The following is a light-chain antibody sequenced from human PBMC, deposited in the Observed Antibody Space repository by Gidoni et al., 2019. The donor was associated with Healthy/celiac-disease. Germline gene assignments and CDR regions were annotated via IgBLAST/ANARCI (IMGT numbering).Light chain of an antibody. V-gene: IGKV4-1*01. CDR3: QQSYSTPYT. J-gene: IGKJ2*01. Sequence: DIVMTQSPASLAVSLGEKATINCKSSRSCLSSSNNKNYLAWYQQKPGQPPKLLSYWASTRETGVPYRFSGSGSGTDFTLTISSLQAEDVAVYYCQQSYSTPYTFGQGTKLEIK. CDR2: WAS. CDR1: RSCLSSSNNKNY.